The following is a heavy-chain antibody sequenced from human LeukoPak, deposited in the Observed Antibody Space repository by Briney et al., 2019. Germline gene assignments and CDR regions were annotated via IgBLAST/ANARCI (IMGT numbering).Heavy chain of an antibody. J-gene: IGHJ5*01. D-gene: IGHD6-19*01. CDR3: ATRLGYSSGWYGF. Sequence: GESLKISCKGSGYTFTSYWIGWVRQMPGKGLEWMGIIYPADAETRYSPSFQGQVTISADKSTSTAYLQWSSLKASDTAMYYCATRLGYSSGWYGFWGQGTPVTVSS. CDR1: GYTFTSYW. CDR2: IYPADAET. V-gene: IGHV5-51*01.